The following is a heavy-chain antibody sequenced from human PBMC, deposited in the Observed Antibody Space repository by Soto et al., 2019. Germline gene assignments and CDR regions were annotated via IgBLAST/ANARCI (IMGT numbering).Heavy chain of an antibody. CDR2: IDPSDSYT. D-gene: IGHD3-10*01. J-gene: IGHJ6*02. Sequence: GESLKISCMGSGYSFTSYWISWVRQMPGKGLEWMGRIDPSDSYTNYSPSFQGHVTISADKSISTAYLQWSSLKASDTAMYYCARRRLDYYGSGSLGYYGMDVWGQGTTVTVSS. V-gene: IGHV5-10-1*01. CDR1: GYSFTSYW. CDR3: ARRRLDYYGSGSLGYYGMDV.